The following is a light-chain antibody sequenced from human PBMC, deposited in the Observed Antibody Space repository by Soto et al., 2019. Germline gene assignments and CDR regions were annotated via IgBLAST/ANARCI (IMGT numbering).Light chain of an antibody. CDR2: EVS. CDR3: SSYTSSSTLV. J-gene: IGLJ2*01. CDR1: SSDVGGYNY. V-gene: IGLV2-14*01. Sequence: QSALTQPASVSGSPGQSITISCTGSSSDVGGYNYVSWYQQHPGKAPKLMIYEVSNRPSGISNRFSSSKSGNTASLTLSGLQAEDEADYYCSSYTSSSTLVFGGGTKLTVL.